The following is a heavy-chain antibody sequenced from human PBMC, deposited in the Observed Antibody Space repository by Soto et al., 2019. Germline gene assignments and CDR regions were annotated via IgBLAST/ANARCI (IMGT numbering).Heavy chain of an antibody. CDR2: ISGSGGST. V-gene: IGHV3-23*01. CDR1: GFTFSTYA. Sequence: RGSLLVACVASGFTFSTYAMSWVRQAPGKGLDLVSAISGSGGSTYYADSVKGRFTISIDNSKNTLYLQMNSLRAEDTAVYYCAKSIVVGNYYYYGMDVWGQGTTVTVSS. CDR3: AKSIVVGNYYYYGMDV. D-gene: IGHD3-22*01. J-gene: IGHJ6*01.